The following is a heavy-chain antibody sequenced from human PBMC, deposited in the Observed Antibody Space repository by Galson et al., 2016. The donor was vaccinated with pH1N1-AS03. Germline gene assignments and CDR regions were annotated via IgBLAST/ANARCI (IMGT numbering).Heavy chain of an antibody. J-gene: IGHJ3*02. CDR1: SGSISSYS. CDR3: ARGSYSSGWYRGRNAFDI. Sequence: SETLSLTCTVSSGSISSYSWNWIRQSPGKGLEWVGEINHSGSTDYNPSLKSRVTISVDPTKNQISLNLNSVTAADTAVYYCARGSYSSGWYRGRNAFDIWGQGTMVTVSS. V-gene: IGHV4-34*01. CDR2: INHSGST. D-gene: IGHD6-19*01.